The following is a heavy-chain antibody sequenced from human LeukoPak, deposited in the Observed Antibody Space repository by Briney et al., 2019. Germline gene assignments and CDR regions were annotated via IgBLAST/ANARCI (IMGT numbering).Heavy chain of an antibody. CDR3: ATFPMYYYDSSGYRVDDY. CDR2: FDPEDGET. J-gene: IGHJ4*02. CDR1: GYTLTELS. V-gene: IGHV1-24*01. Sequence: ASVKVSCKVSGYTLTELSMHWVRQAPGKGLEWMGGFDPEDGETIYAQKFQGRVTMTEDTSTDTAYMKLSSLRSEDTAVYYCATFPMYYYDSSGYRVDDYWGQGTLVTVSS. D-gene: IGHD3-22*01.